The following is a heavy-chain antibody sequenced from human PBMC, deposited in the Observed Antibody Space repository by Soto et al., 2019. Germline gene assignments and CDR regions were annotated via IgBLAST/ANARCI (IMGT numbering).Heavy chain of an antibody. V-gene: IGHV3-30-3*01. CDR1: GFTFSSYA. CDR3: AREVGMVRAFDI. D-gene: IGHD3-10*01. Sequence: QPGGSLRLSCAASGFTFSSYAMHWARQAPGKGLEWVAVISYDGSNKYYADSVKGRFTISRDNSKNTLYLQMNSLRAEDTAVYYCAREVGMVRAFDIWGQGTMVTVSS. CDR2: ISYDGSNK. J-gene: IGHJ3*02.